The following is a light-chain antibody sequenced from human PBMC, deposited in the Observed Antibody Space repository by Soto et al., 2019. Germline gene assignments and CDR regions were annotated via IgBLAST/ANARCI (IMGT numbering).Light chain of an antibody. CDR1: PSMIRW. CDR2: KAS. CDR3: QQYHSYPLT. J-gene: IGKJ4*01. Sequence: DIQMTQSPSTLSASVGDRVIITCRSSPSMIRWLSWYQQKPGKAPKVLIYKASNLENGVPSRFSGSGSGTEFTLTISSLQPDDFATYYCQQYHSYPLTFGGGTKVEIK. V-gene: IGKV1-5*03.